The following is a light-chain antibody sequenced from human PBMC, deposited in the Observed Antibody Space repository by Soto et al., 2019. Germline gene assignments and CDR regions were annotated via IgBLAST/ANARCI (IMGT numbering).Light chain of an antibody. CDR2: DAS. CDR1: QTISSW. J-gene: IGKJ5*01. CDR3: QQYNTYAT. Sequence: DIQMTQSPSTLYASVGDRVTITCRASQTISSWLAWYRQKPGKAPDLLIYDASKLQSGVPASFSGSESGSEFNFTITGLQPDDFATYFCQQYNTYATFGQGTRLEI. V-gene: IGKV1-5*01.